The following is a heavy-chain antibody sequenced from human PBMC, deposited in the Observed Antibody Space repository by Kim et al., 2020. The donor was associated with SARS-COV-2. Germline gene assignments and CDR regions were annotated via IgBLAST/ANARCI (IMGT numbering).Heavy chain of an antibody. CDR1: GGSISSYY. CDR3: ARDQLGRYFDWSKAYYYGMDV. D-gene: IGHD3-9*01. J-gene: IGHJ6*02. CDR2: IYYSGST. V-gene: IGHV4-59*01. Sequence: SETLSLTCTVSGGSISSYYWSWIRQPPGKGLEWIGYIYYSGSTNYNPSLKSRVTISVDTSKNQFSLKLSSVTAADTAVYYCARDQLGRYFDWSKAYYYGMDVWGQGTTVTVSS.